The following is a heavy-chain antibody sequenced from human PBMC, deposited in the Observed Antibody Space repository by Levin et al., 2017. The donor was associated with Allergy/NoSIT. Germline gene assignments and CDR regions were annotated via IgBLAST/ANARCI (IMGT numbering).Heavy chain of an antibody. J-gene: IGHJ3*02. V-gene: IGHV4-34*01. Sequence: SETLSLTCAVSGGSFGGYYWSWIRQPPGKGLEWIGEINNRGVTTDNPSLKSRVTLLVDTYRKEFSLKLPSVTAADTAVYYCAVFSVRYGTFDIWGQGTMVTVSS. CDR2: INNRGVT. D-gene: IGHD4-17*01. CDR3: AVFSVRYGTFDI. CDR1: GGSFGGYY.